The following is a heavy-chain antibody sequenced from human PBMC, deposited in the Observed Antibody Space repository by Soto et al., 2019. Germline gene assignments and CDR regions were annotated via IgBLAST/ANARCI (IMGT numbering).Heavy chain of an antibody. D-gene: IGHD5-12*01. Sequence: EVQLVESGGGLVQPGGSLRLSCAASGFTFSRYAMNWVRQAPGKGLEWVSYINHDSGTIYYADSVKGRFTISRDNANNLLSLLMNSLRAEDTAVYYCARDRGYTGYDFAYWGQGTLVTVSS. J-gene: IGHJ4*02. CDR3: ARDRGYTGYDFAY. CDR1: GFTFSRYA. V-gene: IGHV3-48*01. CDR2: INHDSGTI.